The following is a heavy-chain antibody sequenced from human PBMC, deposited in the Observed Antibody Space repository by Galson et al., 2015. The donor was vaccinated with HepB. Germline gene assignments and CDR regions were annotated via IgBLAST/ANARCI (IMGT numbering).Heavy chain of an antibody. J-gene: IGHJ4*02. Sequence: SLRLSCAASGFTFSGSAMHWVRQASGKGLEWVGRIRSKANSYATAYAASVKGRFTISRDDSKNTAYLQMNSLKTEDTAVYYCTRHDYYDLNRGDYWGQGTLVTVSS. CDR3: TRHDYYDLNRGDY. D-gene: IGHD3-22*01. V-gene: IGHV3-73*01. CDR1: GFTFSGSA. CDR2: IRSKANSYAT.